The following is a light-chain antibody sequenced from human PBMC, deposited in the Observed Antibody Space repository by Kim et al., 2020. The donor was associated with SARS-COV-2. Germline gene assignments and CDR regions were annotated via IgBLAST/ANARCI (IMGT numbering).Light chain of an antibody. Sequence: QSALTQPRSVSGSPGQSVTISCTGTSSDVGGYNHLSWYQQHPGKAPKLIIFAVTKRPSGVPDRFSGSRSGNTASLTISGLQAEDEADYYCCSYAGSSTFLVLGGGTQLTVL. CDR1: SSDVGGYNH. CDR3: CSYAGSSTFLV. CDR2: AVT. J-gene: IGLJ2*01. V-gene: IGLV2-11*01.